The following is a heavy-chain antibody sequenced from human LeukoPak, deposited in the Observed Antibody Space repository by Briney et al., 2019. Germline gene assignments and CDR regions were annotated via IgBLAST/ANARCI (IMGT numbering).Heavy chain of an antibody. J-gene: IGHJ6*02. CDR1: GGSISTTTYY. CDR3: ARSGYCSSTSCPFYGMDV. D-gene: IGHD2-2*01. CDR2: IYYSGST. Sequence: TSETLSLTCTVSGGSISTTTYYWGWIRQPPGKGLEWIGYIYYSGSTNYNPSLKSRVTISVDTSKNQFSLKLSSVTAADTAVYSCARSGYCSSTSCPFYGMDVWGQGTTVTVSS. V-gene: IGHV4-61*05.